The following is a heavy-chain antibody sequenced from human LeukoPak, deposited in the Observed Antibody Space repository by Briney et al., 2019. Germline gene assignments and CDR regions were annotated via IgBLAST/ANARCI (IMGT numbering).Heavy chain of an antibody. J-gene: IGHJ4*02. CDR2: MNPNSGNT. CDR1: GYTFTSYD. D-gene: IGHD1-26*01. V-gene: IGHV1-18*01. Sequence: ASVKVSCKASGYTFTSYDINWVRQATGQGLEWMGWMNPNSGNTNYAQKLQGRVTMTTDTSTSTAYMELRSLRSDDTAVYYCARELVGDPEIDYWGQGTLVTVSS. CDR3: ARELVGDPEIDY.